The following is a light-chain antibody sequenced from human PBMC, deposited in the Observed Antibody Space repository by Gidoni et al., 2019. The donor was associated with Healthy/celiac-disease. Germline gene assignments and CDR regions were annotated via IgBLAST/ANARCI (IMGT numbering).Light chain of an antibody. J-gene: IGKJ1*01. V-gene: IGKV3-15*01. CDR1: QSVSIN. CDR3: QQYNNWPQT. Sequence: ELVITQSPATLSVSPGETANLSCRASQSVSINLAWYQQKHGPDPRLLIYGASTRATGMPARFSGSGSGTEFTRTISSMQSEDFAVYYCQQYNNWPQTFGQGKKLEIK. CDR2: GAS.